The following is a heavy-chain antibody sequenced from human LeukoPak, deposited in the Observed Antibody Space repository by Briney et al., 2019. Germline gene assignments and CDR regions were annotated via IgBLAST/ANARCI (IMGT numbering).Heavy chain of an antibody. CDR2: IYYSGSA. Sequence: SETLSLACTVSGGSISRYYWSWIRQPPGKGLEWIGYIYYSGSANYNPSLKSRVTISVDTSKNQFSLKLSSVTAADTAVYYCARQYYYDSSGYFDYWGQGTLVTVSS. CDR3: ARQYYYDSSGYFDY. V-gene: IGHV4-59*08. CDR1: GGSISRYY. D-gene: IGHD3-22*01. J-gene: IGHJ4*02.